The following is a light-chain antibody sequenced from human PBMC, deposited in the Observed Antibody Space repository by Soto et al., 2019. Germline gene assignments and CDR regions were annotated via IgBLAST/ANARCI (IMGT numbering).Light chain of an antibody. Sequence: QSVLTQPPSASGTPGQRVTISSSGSTSNIGSNYVYWYQQFPGTAPKLLIYRNNQRPSGVPDRFSGSKSGTSASLAISGLRSEDEADYYCATWDDSLNGVVFGGGTKVT. CDR3: ATWDDSLNGVV. CDR1: TSNIGSNY. J-gene: IGLJ2*01. V-gene: IGLV1-47*01. CDR2: RNN.